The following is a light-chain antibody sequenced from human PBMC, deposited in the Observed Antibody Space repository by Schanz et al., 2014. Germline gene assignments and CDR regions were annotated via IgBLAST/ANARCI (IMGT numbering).Light chain of an antibody. Sequence: QSVLTQPPSASGTPGQRVTISCSGSTSNIGSNTVNWYQQLPGTAPKLLIYGNDQRPSGVPDRFSGSRSGTSASLAITGLQAEDETDYFCQSYDSSLSGWVFGGGTKLTVL. CDR2: GND. CDR1: TSNIGSNT. J-gene: IGLJ3*02. V-gene: IGLV1-44*01. CDR3: QSYDSSLSGWV.